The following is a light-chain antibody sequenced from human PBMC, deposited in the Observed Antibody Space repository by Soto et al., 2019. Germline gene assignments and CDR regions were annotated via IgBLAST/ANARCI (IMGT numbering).Light chain of an antibody. Sequence: VIWMTQSPSLLSASTGDRVTISCRMSQGISSYLAWYQQKPGKAPQLLIYAASTLQSGVASRFSVSRSGTGFTSTNRCLQSEDFATYDCQEHYSFPWTLGQGTKVDIK. CDR3: QEHYSFPWT. V-gene: IGKV1D-8*01. J-gene: IGKJ1*01. CDR2: AAS. CDR1: QGISSY.